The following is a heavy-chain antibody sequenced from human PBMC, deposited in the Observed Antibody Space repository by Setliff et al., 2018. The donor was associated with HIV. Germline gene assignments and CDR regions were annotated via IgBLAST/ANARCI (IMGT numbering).Heavy chain of an antibody. D-gene: IGHD6-19*01. Sequence: SETLSLTCNVSGDPISNHYWNWIRQPPGKGLEWIATIYNSGNSVSNPSLKSRVTISIDTSKNQFSLKLNSVTAADTAVYYCARVRGSSGWYVFDYWGQGTLVTVSS. CDR2: IYNSGNS. CDR3: ARVRGSSGWYVFDY. CDR1: GDPISNHY. J-gene: IGHJ4*02. V-gene: IGHV4-59*08.